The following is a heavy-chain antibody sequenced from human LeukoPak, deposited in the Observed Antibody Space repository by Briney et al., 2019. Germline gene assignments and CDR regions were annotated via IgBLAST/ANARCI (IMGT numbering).Heavy chain of an antibody. CDR3: ASGNYGDYVPGWDY. Sequence: SETLSLTCTVSGGSISSYYWSWIRQPPGKGLEWIGYIYYSGSTSYNPSLKSRVTISVDTSKNQFSLKLSSVTAADTAVYYCASGNYGDYVPGWDYWGQGTLVTVSS. V-gene: IGHV4-59*08. D-gene: IGHD4-17*01. CDR2: IYYSGST. J-gene: IGHJ4*02. CDR1: GGSISSYY.